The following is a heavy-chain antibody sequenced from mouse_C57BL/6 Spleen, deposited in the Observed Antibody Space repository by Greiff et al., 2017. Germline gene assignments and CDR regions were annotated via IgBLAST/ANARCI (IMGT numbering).Heavy chain of an antibody. CDR1: GFTFSSYA. CDR2: ISDGGSYT. V-gene: IGHV5-4*01. Sequence: EVQVVESGGGLVKPGGSLKLSCAASGFTFSSYAMSWVRQTPEKRLEWVATISDGGSYTYYPDNVKGRFTISRDNAKNNLYLQMSHLKSEDTAMYYCAREGGGSSPYDYAMDYWGQGTSVTVSS. J-gene: IGHJ4*01. CDR3: AREGGGSSPYDYAMDY. D-gene: IGHD1-1*01.